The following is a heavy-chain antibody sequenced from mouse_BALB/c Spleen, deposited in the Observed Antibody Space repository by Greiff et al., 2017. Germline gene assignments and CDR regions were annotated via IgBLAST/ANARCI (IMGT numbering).Heavy chain of an antibody. CDR1: GYTFTSYW. CDR3: AGGRDVDY. D-gene: IGHD3-3*01. CDR2: INPSTGYT. V-gene: IGHV1-7*01. Sequence: QVQLKESGAELAKPGASVKMSCKASGYTFTSYWMHWVKQRPGQGLEWIGYINPSTGYTEYNQKFKDKATLTADKSSSTAYMQLSSLTSEDSAVYYCAGGRDVDYWGQGTTLTVSS. J-gene: IGHJ2*01.